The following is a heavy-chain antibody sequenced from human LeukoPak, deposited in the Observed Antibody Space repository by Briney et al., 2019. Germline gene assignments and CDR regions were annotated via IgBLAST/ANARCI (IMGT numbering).Heavy chain of an antibody. CDR3: ASMSYCGGDCYSFDI. CDR1: GGTFSSYA. Sequence: SVKVSCKASGGTFSSYAISWVRQAPGQGLEWMGGIIPIFGTANYAHKFQGRVTITADESTSTAYMELSSLRSEDTAVYYCASMSYCGGDCYSFDIWGQGTMVTVSS. V-gene: IGHV1-69*13. D-gene: IGHD2-21*02. J-gene: IGHJ3*02. CDR2: IIPIFGTA.